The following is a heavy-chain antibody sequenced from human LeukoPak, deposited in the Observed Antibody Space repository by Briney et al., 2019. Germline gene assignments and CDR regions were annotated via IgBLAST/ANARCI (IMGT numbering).Heavy chain of an antibody. CDR3: ARDTAMVTSDDAFDI. Sequence: PGGSLRLSCAASGFTFSSYSMNWVRQAPGKGLEWVSSISSSSYIYYADSVKGRFTISRDNAKNSPYLQMNSLRAEDTAVYYCARDTAMVTSDDAFDIWGQGTMVTVSS. CDR1: GFTFSSYS. V-gene: IGHV3-21*01. CDR2: ISSSSYI. D-gene: IGHD5-18*01. J-gene: IGHJ3*02.